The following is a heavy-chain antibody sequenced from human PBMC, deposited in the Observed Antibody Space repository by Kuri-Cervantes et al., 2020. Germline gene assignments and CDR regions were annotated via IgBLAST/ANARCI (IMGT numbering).Heavy chain of an antibody. D-gene: IGHD3-10*01. Sequence: GESLKISCAASGFTFSSYSMNWVRQAPGKGLEWVSSISSSSSYIYYADSVKGRFTISRDNAKNSLYLQMNSLRAEDTAVYYCARSSGVIQYYGMDVWGQGTTVTVSS. CDR2: ISSSSSYI. CDR1: GFTFSSYS. J-gene: IGHJ6*02. V-gene: IGHV3-21*01. CDR3: ARSSGVIQYYGMDV.